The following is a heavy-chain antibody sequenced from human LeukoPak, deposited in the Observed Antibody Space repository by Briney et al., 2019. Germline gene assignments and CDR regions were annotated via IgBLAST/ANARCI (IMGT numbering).Heavy chain of an antibody. D-gene: IGHD6-13*01. V-gene: IGHV3-7*04. Sequence: GGSLRLFCAASGFIFRSYWMSWVRQPPGKGLEWVANIKHDGSEKYYVDSVKGRFTISRDNAKNSLYLQMNSLRAEDTAVYYCARVGTAEGTLEDYWGQGTLVTVSS. CDR2: IKHDGSEK. CDR3: ARVGTAEGTLEDY. CDR1: GFIFRSYW. J-gene: IGHJ4*02.